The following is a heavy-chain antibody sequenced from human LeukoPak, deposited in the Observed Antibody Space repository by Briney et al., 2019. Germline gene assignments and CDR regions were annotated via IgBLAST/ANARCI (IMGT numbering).Heavy chain of an antibody. J-gene: IGHJ4*02. CDR1: GFIVSSNH. V-gene: IGHV3-66*01. CDR3: ARDLRYYYDSSGYPPGDY. CDR2: IYSGGGT. D-gene: IGHD3-22*01. Sequence: PGGSLRLSCAASGFIVSSNHMSWVRQAPGKGLEWVSLIYSGGGTYFADSVKGRFTISRDNSKNTFYLQMNSLRAEDTAVYYCARDLRYYYDSSGYPPGDYWGQGTLVTVSS.